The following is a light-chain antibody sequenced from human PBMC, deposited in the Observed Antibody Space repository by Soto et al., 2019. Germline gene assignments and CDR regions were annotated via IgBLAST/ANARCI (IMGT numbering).Light chain of an antibody. CDR3: QQYGSSPLS. CDR1: QSVSSSY. J-gene: IGKJ4*01. V-gene: IGKV3-20*01. CDR2: GAS. Sequence: EIVLTQSPGTLSLSPGERATLSCRASQSVSSSYLAWYQQKPGQAPRRLIYGASNWATGIPDRFSGSGSGTYFTLTISSLEPEDFAVYCCQQYGSSPLSLGGGTKVEIK.